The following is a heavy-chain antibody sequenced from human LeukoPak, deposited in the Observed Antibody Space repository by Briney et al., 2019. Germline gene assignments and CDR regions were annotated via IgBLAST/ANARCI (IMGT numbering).Heavy chain of an antibody. Sequence: SGTLSLTCTVSGGSISSYYWSWIRQPPGKGLEWIGYIYYSGSTNYNPSLKSRVTISVDTSKNQFSLKLSSVTAADTAVYYCASGYEATYYFDYWGQGTLVTVSS. V-gene: IGHV4-59*01. J-gene: IGHJ4*02. CDR3: ASGYEATYYFDY. D-gene: IGHD5-12*01. CDR1: GGSISSYY. CDR2: IYYSGST.